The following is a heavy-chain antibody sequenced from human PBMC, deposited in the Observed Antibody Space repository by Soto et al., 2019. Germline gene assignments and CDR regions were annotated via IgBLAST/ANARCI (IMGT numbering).Heavy chain of an antibody. V-gene: IGHV3-53*01. J-gene: IGHJ4*02. CDR3: TKDARPDGFWDFDY. CDR2: IYSGDST. Sequence: GGSLRLSCAASGFTVSSNYMSWVRQAPGKGLEWVSVIYSGDSTFYADSVRGRFTISRDNSKNTLYLQMNSLRAEDTAVYYCTKDARPDGFWDFDYWGQGTLVTVSS. CDR1: GFTVSSNY. D-gene: IGHD5-12*01.